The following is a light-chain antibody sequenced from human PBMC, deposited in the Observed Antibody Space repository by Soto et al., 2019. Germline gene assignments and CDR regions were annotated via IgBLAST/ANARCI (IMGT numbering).Light chain of an antibody. J-gene: IGKJ5*01. CDR2: RAS. CDR1: QSISTW. V-gene: IGKV1-5*03. CDR3: QQYNTFSIT. Sequence: DIQMTQSPSTLSASVGDRVTITCRASQSISTWLAWYQQTPGKAPRLLIYRASTVESGVPSRFTGSGSGTEFPLTISSLQPDDFATYYCQQYNTFSITFGQGTRLEIK.